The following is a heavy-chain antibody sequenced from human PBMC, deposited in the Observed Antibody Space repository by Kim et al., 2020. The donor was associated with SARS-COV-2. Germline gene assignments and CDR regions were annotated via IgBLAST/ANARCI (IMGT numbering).Heavy chain of an antibody. J-gene: IGHJ4*02. CDR2: INHSGST. CDR1: GGSFSGYY. Sequence: SETLSLTCAVYGGSFSGYYWSWIRQPPGKGLEWIGEINHSGSTNYNPSLKSRVTISVDTSKNQFSLKLSSVTAADTAVYYCARGVSGNLDLNLTTRPTRHPPVFDYWGQGTLVTVSS. D-gene: IGHD4-17*01. CDR3: ARGVSGNLDLNLTTRPTRHPPVFDY. V-gene: IGHV4-34*01.